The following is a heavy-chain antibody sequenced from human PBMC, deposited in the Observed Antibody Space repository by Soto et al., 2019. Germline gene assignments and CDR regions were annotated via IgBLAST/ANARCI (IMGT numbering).Heavy chain of an antibody. CDR2: ISTYNGDT. CDR1: GYTFTRSG. Sequence: ASVKVSCKASGYTFTRSGISWVRQAPGQGLEWMGWISTYNGDTNYAQTFQGRVTMITDTSTSTVHMELRSLTSDDTAVYFCARDWKGAEGFDPWGQGTLVTVSS. D-gene: IGHD1-1*01. J-gene: IGHJ5*02. CDR3: ARDWKGAEGFDP. V-gene: IGHV1-18*01.